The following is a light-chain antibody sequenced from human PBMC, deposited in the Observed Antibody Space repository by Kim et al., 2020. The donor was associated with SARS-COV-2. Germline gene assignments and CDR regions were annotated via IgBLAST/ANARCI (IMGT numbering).Light chain of an antibody. V-gene: IGKV3-20*01. CDR2: GAS. Sequence: SPWARPTLSCRASQSVSSTYLAWYQQKPGQAPRLLIYGASSRAAGIPDRFSGSGSGTDFTLTISRLEPEDFAVYYCQQYGTSPRTFGQGTKVDIK. CDR1: QSVSSTY. J-gene: IGKJ1*01. CDR3: QQYGTSPRT.